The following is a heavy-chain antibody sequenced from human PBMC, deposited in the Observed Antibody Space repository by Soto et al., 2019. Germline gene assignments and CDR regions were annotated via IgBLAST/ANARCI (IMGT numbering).Heavy chain of an antibody. J-gene: IGHJ6*02. D-gene: IGHD2-15*01. CDR3: AYLPCSGGSCYWFSYSGMDV. CDR1: GFSLSTSGVG. V-gene: IGHV2-5*02. CDR2: IYWDDDK. Sequence: QITLKESXPTLVKPTQTLTLTCTFSGFSLSTSGVGVAWIRQPPGKALEWLALIYWDDDKRYRPSLETRLTITKDTSKNQVVLTMTNVDSVDTATYYCAYLPCSGGSCYWFSYSGMDVWGQGTTVIVSS.